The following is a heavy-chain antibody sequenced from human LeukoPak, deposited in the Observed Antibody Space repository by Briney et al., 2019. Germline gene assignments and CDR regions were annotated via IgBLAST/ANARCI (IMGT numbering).Heavy chain of an antibody. Sequence: SVKVSCKASGYTFTSYYMHWVRQAPGQGLEWMGIINPSVGSTSYAQKFQGRVTMTRDTSTSTVYMELSSLRSEDTAVYYCAREDRQKRIWGRAARGRYFDYWGQGTLVTVSS. CDR3: AREDRQKRIWGRAARGRYFDY. D-gene: IGHD6-6*01. CDR2: INPSVGST. CDR1: GYTFTSYY. J-gene: IGHJ4*02. V-gene: IGHV1-46*01.